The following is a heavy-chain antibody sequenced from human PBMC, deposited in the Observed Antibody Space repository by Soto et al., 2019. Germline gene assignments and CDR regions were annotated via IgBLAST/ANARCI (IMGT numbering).Heavy chain of an antibody. V-gene: IGHV4-31*03. D-gene: IGHD2-15*01. CDR3: ASLDCSGGSCYRVFDY. CDR2: IYYSGST. Sequence: QVQLQESGPGLVKPSQTLSLTCTVSGGSISSGGYYWSWIRQHPGKGLEWIGYIYYSGSTYYNPSLKSRVTISVDTSNNQFSLKLSSVTAADTAVYYCASLDCSGGSCYRVFDYWGQGTLVTVSS. J-gene: IGHJ4*02. CDR1: GGSISSGGYY.